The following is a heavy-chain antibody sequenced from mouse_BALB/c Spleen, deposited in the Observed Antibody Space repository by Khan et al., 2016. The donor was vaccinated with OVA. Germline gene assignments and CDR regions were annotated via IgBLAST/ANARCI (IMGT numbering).Heavy chain of an antibody. CDR1: GYIFTSYY. CDR2: INPSNGGT. CDR3: TRTVYGTFDY. J-gene: IGHJ3*01. Sequence: QVQLQQSGAELVKPGASVRLSCKASGYIFTSYYLYWVKQRPGQGLEWIGDINPSNGGTNFNEKFKSKATLTVDKSSSTAYIQLSSLTSEDSAVYYCTRTVYGTFDYWGQGTLVTVS. V-gene: IGHV1S81*02. D-gene: IGHD4-1*01.